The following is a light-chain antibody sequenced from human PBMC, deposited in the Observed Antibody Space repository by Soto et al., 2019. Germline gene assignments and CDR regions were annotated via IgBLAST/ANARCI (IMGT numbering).Light chain of an antibody. V-gene: IGKV3-20*01. CDR1: QSFSSTF. CDR2: GAS. CDR3: QQYASSLT. J-gene: IGKJ1*01. Sequence: EILLTQSPDSLSLSPGDRATLSCRASQSFSSTFFAWYQQKPGQAPRLLIYGASSRATGIPDRFSGSGSGTDFTLTISRLEPEDFAVYYWQQYASSLTFGQGTKVEIK.